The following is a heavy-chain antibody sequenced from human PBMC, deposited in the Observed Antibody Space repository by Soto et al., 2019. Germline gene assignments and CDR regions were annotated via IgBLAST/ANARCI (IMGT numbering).Heavy chain of an antibody. CDR2: VYYSGST. CDR1: DGSIRSDDYY. J-gene: IGHJ4*02. CDR3: AGYCGGGSCHSGDF. D-gene: IGHD2-15*01. Sequence: SETLSVTCTVADGSIRSDDYYWNWIRQQPGKGLEWIGYVYYSGSTNYNPSLKSRVSMSVDTSKNQLSLKLDSVTAADTAVYYCAGYCGGGSCHSGDFWGQGTLVTVSS. V-gene: IGHV4-31*03.